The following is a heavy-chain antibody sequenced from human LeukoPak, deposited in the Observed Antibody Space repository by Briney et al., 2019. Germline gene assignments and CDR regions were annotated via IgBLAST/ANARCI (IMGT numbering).Heavy chain of an antibody. CDR2: INPSGGST. CDR3: ARDLLHYYDSSGYYSTPLY. V-gene: IGHV1-46*01. CDR1: GYTFTSYY. D-gene: IGHD3-22*01. J-gene: IGHJ4*02. Sequence: APVKVSCKASGYTFTSYYMHWVRQAPGQGLEWMGIINPSGGSTSYAQKFQGRVTMTRDTSTSTVYMELSSLRSEDTAVYYCARDLLHYYDSSGYYSTPLYWGQGTLVTVSS.